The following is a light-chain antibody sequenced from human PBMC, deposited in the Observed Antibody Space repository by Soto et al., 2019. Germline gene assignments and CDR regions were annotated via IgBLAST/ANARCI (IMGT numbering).Light chain of an antibody. Sequence: QAVVTQEPSLTVSPGGTVTLTSGSSTGAVTSGHYPYWFQQKPGQAPRTLIYDTSNKHSWTPARFSGSLLGGKAALTLSGAQPEDEAEYYCLLSYSGARGVFGGGTQLTVL. CDR2: DTS. CDR3: LLSYSGARGV. J-gene: IGLJ2*01. CDR1: TGAVTSGHY. V-gene: IGLV7-46*01.